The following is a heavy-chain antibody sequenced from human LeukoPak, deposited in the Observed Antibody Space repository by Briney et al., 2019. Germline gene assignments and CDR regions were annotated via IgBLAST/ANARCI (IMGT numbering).Heavy chain of an antibody. CDR1: GFTFSSYE. Sequence: PGGSLRLSCAASGFTFSSYEMNWVRQAPGKGLEWVSYISSSGSTIYYADSVKGRFTISRDNAKNSLYLQMNSLRAEDTAVYYCASGHIVVVPAAIAQDYWGQGTLVTASS. CDR2: ISSSGSTI. D-gene: IGHD2-2*01. CDR3: ASGHIVVVPAAIAQDY. V-gene: IGHV3-48*03. J-gene: IGHJ4*02.